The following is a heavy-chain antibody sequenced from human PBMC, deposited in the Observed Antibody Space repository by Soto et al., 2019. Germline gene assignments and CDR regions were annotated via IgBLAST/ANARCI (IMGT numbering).Heavy chain of an antibody. CDR1: GFTISSYC. Sequence: PGGTLRLSCAASGFTISSYCMSWVRQAPGKWLEWFAKMKDDGSEEYYVESVMGGLTSSRDDAKGSLYRQMNSVRAEDPAVYYCARGLIPAAIPSRWDWFDPWGQGTLVTVSS. CDR3: ARGLIPAAIPSRWDWFDP. J-gene: IGHJ5*02. V-gene: IGHV3-7*01. D-gene: IGHD2-2*01. CDR2: MKDDGSEE.